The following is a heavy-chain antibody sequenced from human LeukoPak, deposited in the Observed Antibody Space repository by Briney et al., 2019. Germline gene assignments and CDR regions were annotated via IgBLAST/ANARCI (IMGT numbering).Heavy chain of an antibody. CDR2: ISGSGGST. J-gene: IGHJ4*02. Sequence: GGPLRLSCAASGFTFSSYAMSWVRQAPGKGREWVSAISGSGGSTYYADSVKGRFTISRDNSKNTLYLQMNSLRAEDTAVYYCAKEVVGALSFDYWGQGTLVTVSS. CDR3: AKEVVGALSFDY. D-gene: IGHD1-26*01. V-gene: IGHV3-23*01. CDR1: GFTFSSYA.